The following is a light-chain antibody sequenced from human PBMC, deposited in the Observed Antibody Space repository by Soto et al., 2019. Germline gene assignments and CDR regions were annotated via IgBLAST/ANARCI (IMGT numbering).Light chain of an antibody. J-gene: IGKJ4*01. Sequence: EIVLTQSPATLSLSPGERATLSCRASQSVRSYLAWYQQTPGQAPRLLIYDAYNRATGIPARFSGSGSGTDFTLTISSLEPEDFAVYYCQQRSNWPLTFGGGTKVDIK. V-gene: IGKV3-11*01. CDR1: QSVRSY. CDR3: QQRSNWPLT. CDR2: DAY.